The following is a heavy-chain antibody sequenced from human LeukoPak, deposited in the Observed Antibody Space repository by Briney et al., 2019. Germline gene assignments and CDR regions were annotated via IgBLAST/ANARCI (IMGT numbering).Heavy chain of an antibody. V-gene: IGHV3-30-3*01. CDR2: ISYVGSNK. D-gene: IGHD5-18*01. CDR1: GFTFSSYA. Sequence: PGGSLRLSCAASGFTFSSYAMHWVRQAPGKGLEWVAVISYVGSNKYYADSVKGRFTISRDNSKNTLYLQMNSLRAEDTAAYYCARDEDGYSGFYYFDYWGQGTLVTVSS. J-gene: IGHJ4*02. CDR3: ARDEDGYSGFYYFDY.